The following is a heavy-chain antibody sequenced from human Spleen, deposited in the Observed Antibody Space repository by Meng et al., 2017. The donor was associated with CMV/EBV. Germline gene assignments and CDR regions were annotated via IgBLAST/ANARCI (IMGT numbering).Heavy chain of an antibody. D-gene: IGHD3-10*01. J-gene: IGHJ5*02. V-gene: IGHV3-48*03. CDR3: ARVEGIDP. CDR2: ISSASSFT. Sequence: GESLKISCAAPGFPFSSFEMHWFRQAPGKGLEWVSYISSASSFTFYADSVKGRFTVSRDNAKNFLYLQMDSLTVEDTAVYYCARVEGIDPWGQGTLVTVSS. CDR1: GFPFSSFE.